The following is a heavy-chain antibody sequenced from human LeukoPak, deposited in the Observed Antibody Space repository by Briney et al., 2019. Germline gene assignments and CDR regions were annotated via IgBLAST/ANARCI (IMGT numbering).Heavy chain of an antibody. J-gene: IGHJ5*02. V-gene: IGHV4-39*07. CDR3: AGGGGQYTS. CDR2: IDRSGST. D-gene: IGHD3-3*01. CDR1: GGSISNIPYY. Sequence: SSETLSLTCTVSGGSISNIPYYWGWICQPPGKGLEWIGNIDRSGSTSYNPSFKSRVTISLDTSKNHFSLRLNSVTAADTAVYYCAGGGGQYTSWGQGTLVTVSS.